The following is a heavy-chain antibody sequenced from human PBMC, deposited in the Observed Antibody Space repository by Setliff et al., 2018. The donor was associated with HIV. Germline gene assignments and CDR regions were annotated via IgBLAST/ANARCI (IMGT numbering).Heavy chain of an antibody. CDR2: INHSGSA. Sequence: SETLSLTCAVYGGSFSGYYWSWIRQPPGKGLEWIGEINHSGSANYNPSLKSRLTISVDTSKNQFSLKLSSVTAADTAVYYCASSQGYDFWSGPTGYYMDVWGKGTTVTV. J-gene: IGHJ6*03. CDR1: GGSFSGYY. D-gene: IGHD3-3*01. V-gene: IGHV4-34*01. CDR3: ASSQGYDFWSGPTGYYMDV.